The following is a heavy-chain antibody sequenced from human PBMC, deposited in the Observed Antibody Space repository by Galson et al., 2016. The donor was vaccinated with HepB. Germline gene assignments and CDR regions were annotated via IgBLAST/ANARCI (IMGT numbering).Heavy chain of an antibody. CDR3: ACDYWDRSGYLLGY. D-gene: IGHD3-22*01. Sequence: SVKVSCKASGGTFSIYAISWVRQAPGQGLEWMGGIIPYFGTANYAQKFQDRVTITADKSTSTDYMELSSLRSEDTAMDYCACDYWDRSGYLLGYWGQGTLVTVSS. CDR2: IIPYFGTA. V-gene: IGHV1-69*06. CDR1: GGTFSIYA. J-gene: IGHJ4*02.